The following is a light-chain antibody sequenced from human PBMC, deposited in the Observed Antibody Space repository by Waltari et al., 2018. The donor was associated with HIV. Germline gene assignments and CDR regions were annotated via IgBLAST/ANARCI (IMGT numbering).Light chain of an antibody. CDR1: QSVLYTSNNNNY. J-gene: IGKJ2*01. CDR3: QQNSGPPYT. V-gene: IGKV4-1*01. CDR2: WAS. Sequence: DIVMTQTPDSLAVSLGERATINCKSSQSVLYTSNNNNYLSWYQQKPGQPPRLLIYWASTRESGVPDRFSGSGSGTDFTLTISSLQAEDVGVYYSQQNSGPPYTFGQGTKLEIK.